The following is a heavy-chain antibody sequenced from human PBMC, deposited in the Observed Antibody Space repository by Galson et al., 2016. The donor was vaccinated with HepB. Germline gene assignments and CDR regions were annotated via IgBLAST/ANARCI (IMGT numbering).Heavy chain of an antibody. Sequence: SCKASGHTFSNYFIHWVRQAPGQGLEWVGLINPGGGSTFYAQKFRGRVTLTRDAAASTVFMEVRSLTSEDTAVYFCARGPYSSSVGAKFDYWGQGTLVIVSS. V-gene: IGHV1-46*01. J-gene: IGHJ4*02. CDR2: INPGGGST. CDR3: ARGPYSSSVGAKFDY. D-gene: IGHD6-6*01. CDR1: GHTFSNYF.